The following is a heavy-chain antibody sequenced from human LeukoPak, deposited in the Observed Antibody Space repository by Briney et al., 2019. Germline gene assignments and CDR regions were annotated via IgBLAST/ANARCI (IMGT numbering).Heavy chain of an antibody. CDR3: AKAPATGEGYYMDV. V-gene: IGHV3-23*01. CDR2: VNGRGATT. Sequence: GGSLRLSCAASGFASGFTFSDYAVSWVRQAPGKGPEWVASVNGRGATTYYADSVRGRFTISRGNSKNTVYLQMISLGADDTAVYFCAKAPATGEGYYMDVWGKGTTVTVSS. J-gene: IGHJ6*03. D-gene: IGHD7-27*01. CDR1: GFTFSDYA.